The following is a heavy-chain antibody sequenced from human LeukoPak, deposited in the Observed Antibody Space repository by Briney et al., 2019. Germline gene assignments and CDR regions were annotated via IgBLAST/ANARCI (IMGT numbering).Heavy chain of an antibody. Sequence: GGSLRLSCAASGFTFSSYWMSWVRQAPGKGLEWVANIKQDGSEKYYLDSVKGRFTISRDNARKTLFLQMNSLRVDDTAVYYCARAVVPAAVPYFWGQGTLVTVSP. CDR2: IKQDGSEK. CDR3: ARAVVPAAVPYF. J-gene: IGHJ4*02. D-gene: IGHD2-15*01. CDR1: GFTFSSYW. V-gene: IGHV3-7*01.